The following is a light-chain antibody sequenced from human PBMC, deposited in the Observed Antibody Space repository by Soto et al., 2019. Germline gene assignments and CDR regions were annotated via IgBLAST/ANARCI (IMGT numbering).Light chain of an antibody. V-gene: IGKV3-20*01. CDR3: QQSGSSPKS. CDR2: GAS. J-gene: IGKJ1*01. CDR1: QSVSSSY. Sequence: EIVLTQSPGTLSLSPGERATLSCRASQSVSSSYLAWYQQKPGQAPRLLIYGASSRATGIPDRFSGSGSGTDFTLSNSRLEPEDVAVYYCQQSGSSPKSFGQGTKVEI.